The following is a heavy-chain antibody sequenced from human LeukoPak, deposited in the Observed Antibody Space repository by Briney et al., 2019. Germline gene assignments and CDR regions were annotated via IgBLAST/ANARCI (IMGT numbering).Heavy chain of an antibody. CDR2: IYSGGTT. V-gene: IGHV3-66*02. CDR1: GFPLTDNY. J-gene: IGHJ4*02. Sequence: GGSLRLSCVASGFPLTDNYVSWVRRAPGKGLEWVSVIYSGGTTYYTGSVKGRFSISRDISKNTVYLQMSSLRGEDTAVYYCARETRWGAPQDYWGQGTLVTVSS. CDR3: ARETRWGAPQDY. D-gene: IGHD1-26*01.